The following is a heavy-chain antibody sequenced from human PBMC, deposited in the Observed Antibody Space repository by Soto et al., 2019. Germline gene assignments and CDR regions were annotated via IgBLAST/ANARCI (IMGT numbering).Heavy chain of an antibody. CDR3: AISQDRGGRTTFIY. V-gene: IGHV3-9*01. D-gene: IGHD3-16*01. J-gene: IGHJ4*02. CDR2: INWKSDI. CDR1: GFTFDDNA. Sequence: GGSLRLSCAVSGFTFDDNAMHWVRQAPEKGLEWVSGINWKSDIGYADSVKGRFTTSRDNAENSLYLQMNSLRAEDTALYYCAISQDRGGRTTFIYWGQGTQVTVSS.